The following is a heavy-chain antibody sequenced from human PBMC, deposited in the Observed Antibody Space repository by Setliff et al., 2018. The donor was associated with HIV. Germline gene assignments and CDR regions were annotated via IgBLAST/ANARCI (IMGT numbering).Heavy chain of an antibody. D-gene: IGHD6-25*01. CDR3: VRYIGAAAGYIDH. V-gene: IGHV5-51*01. J-gene: IGHJ4*02. Sequence: PRESLKISCHLSGYSFVDFWIGWVRQMPGKGLEWVGFIYPGDSDSRYSPSFRGQVTISADKSTTTAYLDWASLKASDTAMYYCVRYIGAAAGYIDHWGQGTLVTVS. CDR2: IYPGDSDS. CDR1: GYSFVDFW.